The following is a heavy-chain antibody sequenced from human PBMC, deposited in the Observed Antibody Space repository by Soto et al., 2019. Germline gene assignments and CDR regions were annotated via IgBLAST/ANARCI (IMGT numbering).Heavy chain of an antibody. CDR1: RGAFGDYW. J-gene: IGHJ5*01. CDR2: INRDANDI. D-gene: IGHD3-10*02. CDR3: ARDVPTNWFDS. V-gene: IGHV3-74*01. Sequence: EVQLVESGGGLVQPGGSLRLSCEASRGAFGDYWMHWVRQAPGKGLVWVSRINRDANDIIYADSVKGRFTASRDNAKNMVFLQMNSLRVEDTAVYYCARDVPTNWFDSWGQGTLVTVSS.